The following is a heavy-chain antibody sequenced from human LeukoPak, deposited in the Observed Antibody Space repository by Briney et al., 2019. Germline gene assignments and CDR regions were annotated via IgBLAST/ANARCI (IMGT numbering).Heavy chain of an antibody. CDR3: AKDYSSGWYYFDY. Sequence: GRSLRLSCVASGFTFSSYAMHWVRQAPGQGLEWVAIISYDGSNKYYTGSVKGRFTISRYNSKNTLYLQMISLRAEDTAVYYCAKDYSSGWYYFDYWGQGTLVTVSS. J-gene: IGHJ4*02. CDR1: GFTFSSYA. V-gene: IGHV3-30*04. CDR2: ISYDGSNK. D-gene: IGHD6-19*01.